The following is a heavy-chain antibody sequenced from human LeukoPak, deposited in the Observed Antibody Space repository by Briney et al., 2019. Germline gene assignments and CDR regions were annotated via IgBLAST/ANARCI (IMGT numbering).Heavy chain of an antibody. V-gene: IGHV4-4*07. Sequence: SETLSLTCSVSGGSISTYYWTWIRQPAGKGLEWIGRIYTSGSTNYNPSLKSRVTMSVDTSKNQFSLKLSSVTAADTAVYYCARDRPGVRRIFDYWGQGTLVTVSS. D-gene: IGHD3-10*02. CDR1: GGSISTYY. J-gene: IGHJ4*02. CDR3: ARDRPGVRRIFDY. CDR2: IYTSGST.